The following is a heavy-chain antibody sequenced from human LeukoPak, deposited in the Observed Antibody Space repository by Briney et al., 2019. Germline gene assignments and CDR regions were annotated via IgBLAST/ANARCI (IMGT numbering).Heavy chain of an antibody. CDR3: VQRGLDY. CDR2: IKKDGSEK. Sequence: GGSLRLSCAASGFTFRDHYMTWVRQAPGKGLEWVANIKKDGSEKHYVDSVKGRFTISRDNVKNSLYLQMTSLRGEDTAVYYCVQRGLDYWGQGTQVTVSS. J-gene: IGHJ4*02. D-gene: IGHD6-25*01. CDR1: GFTFRDHY. V-gene: IGHV3-7*01.